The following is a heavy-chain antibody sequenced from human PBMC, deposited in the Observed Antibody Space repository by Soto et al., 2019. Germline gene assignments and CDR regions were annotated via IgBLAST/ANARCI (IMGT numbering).Heavy chain of an antibody. V-gene: IGHV3-33*01. J-gene: IGHJ4*02. CDR1: GFTFSSYG. CDR2: IWYDGSNK. CDR3: ARDRYCSGGSCYYWFDY. D-gene: IGHD2-15*01. Sequence: GGSLRLSCAASGFTFSSYGMHWVRQAPGKGLEWVAVIWYDGSNKYYADSGKGRFTISRDNSKNTLYLQMNSLRAEDTAVYYCARDRYCSGGSCYYWFDYWGQGTLVTVSS.